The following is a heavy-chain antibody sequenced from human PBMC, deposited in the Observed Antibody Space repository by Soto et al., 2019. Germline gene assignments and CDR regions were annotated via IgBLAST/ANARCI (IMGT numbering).Heavy chain of an antibody. CDR3: ARDRRSMTTVINPVLGVHDGMDV. CDR1: GYTFTGYY. J-gene: IGHJ6*02. CDR2: INPNSGGT. V-gene: IGHV1-2*04. Sequence: GASVKVSCKASGYTFTGYYMHWVRQAPGQGLEWMGWINPNSGGTNCAQKFQGWVTMTRDTSISTAYMELSRLRSDDTAVYYCARDRRSMTTVINPVLGVHDGMDVWGQGTTVTVSS. D-gene: IGHD4-4*01.